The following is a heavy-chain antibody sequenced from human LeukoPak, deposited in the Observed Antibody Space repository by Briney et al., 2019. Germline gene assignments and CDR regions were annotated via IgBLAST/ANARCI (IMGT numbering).Heavy chain of an antibody. Sequence: GESLKISCKGSGYRFTSYWIGWVHQMPGKGLEWVGIIYPGDSDTRYSPSFQGQVTISADKSISTAYLQWSSLKASDTAMYYCALLQGGSGWYTGYFDYWGQGTLVTVSS. CDR1: GYRFTSYW. CDR3: ALLQGGSGWYTGYFDY. J-gene: IGHJ4*02. CDR2: IYPGDSDT. V-gene: IGHV5-51*07. D-gene: IGHD6-19*01.